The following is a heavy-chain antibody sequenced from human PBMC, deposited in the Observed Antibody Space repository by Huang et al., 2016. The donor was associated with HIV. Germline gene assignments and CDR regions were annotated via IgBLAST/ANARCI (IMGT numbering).Heavy chain of an antibody. CDR3: ARQRMTEGNSESTWSYFDS. D-gene: IGHD2-21*02. CDR1: GGSFSGHY. V-gene: IGHV4-34*01. J-gene: IGHJ4*02. Sequence: QVRLHQWGTGVLKPSETLSLKCAVYGGSFSGHYWTCIRQSPGKGLEWIGEIDHRGTTSSNSSLESRVSMSLDTSKSQYYLNLTSVTATDTGKYYCARQRMTEGNSESTWSYFDSWGQGTLVSVSS. CDR2: IDHRGTT.